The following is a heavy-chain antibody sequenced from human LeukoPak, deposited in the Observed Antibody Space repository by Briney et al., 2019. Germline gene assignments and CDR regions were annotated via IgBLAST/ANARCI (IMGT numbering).Heavy chain of an antibody. CDR3: AIGYRLN. J-gene: IGHJ4*02. D-gene: IGHD3-16*01. V-gene: IGHV3-7*01. CDR2: RNQDGSEK. Sequence: GGSLRLSCAASGFTFSNYWMSWVRQAPGKGLEWVANRNQDGSEKYYVGSVKGRFTISRDNAKNSLYLQMNSLSAEDTAVYYCAIGYRLNWGQGALVTVSS. CDR1: GFTFSNYW.